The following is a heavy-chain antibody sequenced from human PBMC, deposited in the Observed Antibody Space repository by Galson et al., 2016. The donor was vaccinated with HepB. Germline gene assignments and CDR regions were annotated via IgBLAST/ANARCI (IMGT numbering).Heavy chain of an antibody. CDR2: IWYDGSNK. Sequence: PLRLSCAASGFSLTNYGLHWVRQAPGKGLEWVAIIWYDGSNKHYADSVMGRVTISRDNSKNTLYRQMNSLRAEDTAVYYCARYSDYRGEYYFFGMDVWGQGTTVTVSS. D-gene: IGHD4-23*01. CDR1: GFSLTNYG. V-gene: IGHV3-33*01. CDR3: ARYSDYRGEYYFFGMDV. J-gene: IGHJ6*02.